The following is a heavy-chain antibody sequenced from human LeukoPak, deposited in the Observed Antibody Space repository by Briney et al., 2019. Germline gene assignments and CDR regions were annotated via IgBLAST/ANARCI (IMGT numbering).Heavy chain of an antibody. CDR3: AKPNYYYDSSGYLFDY. V-gene: IGHV3-23*01. J-gene: IGHJ4*02. CDR1: GFTFSSYA. Sequence: GGSLRPSCAASGFTFSSYAMSWVRQAPGKGLEWVSAISGSGGSTYYADSVKGRFTISRDNSKNTLYLQMNSLRAEDTAVYYCAKPNYYYDSSGYLFDYWGQGTLVTVSS. D-gene: IGHD3-22*01. CDR2: ISGSGGST.